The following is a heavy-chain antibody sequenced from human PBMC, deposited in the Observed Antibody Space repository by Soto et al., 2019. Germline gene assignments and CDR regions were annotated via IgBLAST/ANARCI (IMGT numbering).Heavy chain of an antibody. CDR3: ARQMVSSGWHYGNWFDP. Sequence: QEQLVQSGAEVKKPGSSVKVPCKVSGGTFSTYAISWVRQAPGQGLEWMGGIIPIFNAAKYAQKFQGRVTITADKSTSTAHMELSSLRSEDTAVYYCARQMVSSGWHYGNWFDPWGQGTPVTVSS. V-gene: IGHV1-69*06. J-gene: IGHJ5*02. D-gene: IGHD6-19*01. CDR1: GGTFSTYA. CDR2: IIPIFNAA.